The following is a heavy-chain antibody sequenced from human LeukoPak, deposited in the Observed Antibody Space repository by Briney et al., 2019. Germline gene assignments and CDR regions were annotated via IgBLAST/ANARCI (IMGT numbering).Heavy chain of an antibody. CDR1: GFTLSSYA. J-gene: IGHJ4*02. D-gene: IGHD4-17*01. CDR2: ISVSGNT. CDR3: AKGGASVTRYVDY. V-gene: IGHV3-23*01. Sequence: GGSLRLSCAASGFTLSSYAMSWVRQAPGKGLEWVSAISVSGNTYHADSVKGRFTISRDSSKNTLYLRMNRLRAEDAAVYYCAKGGASVTRYVDYWGQGTLVTVSS.